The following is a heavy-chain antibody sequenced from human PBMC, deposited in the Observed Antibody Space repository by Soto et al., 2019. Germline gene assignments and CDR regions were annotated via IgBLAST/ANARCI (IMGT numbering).Heavy chain of an antibody. CDR2: IYWNDNE. D-gene: IGHD4-17*01. J-gene: IGHJ2*01. CDR1: GFSLTTTAVG. V-gene: IGHV2-5*01. CDR3: AHALFYADYDSYFDL. Sequence: KESAPTLVMPTQTLTLTCSFSGFSLTTTAVGVGWIRQPPGKALEWLALIYWNDNEHYSPSLRSRLSITKDTSKNQVVLRMTDMDPVDTATYYCAHALFYADYDSYFDLWGRGTLVTVSS.